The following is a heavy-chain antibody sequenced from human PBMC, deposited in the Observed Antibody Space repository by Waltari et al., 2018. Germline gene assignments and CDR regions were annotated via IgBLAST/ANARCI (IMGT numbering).Heavy chain of an antibody. CDR1: GGSISSSSSY. V-gene: IGHV4-39*01. CDR2: IYYSGST. CDR3: ARHSEIAAAGLDY. Sequence: QLQLQESGPGLVKPSETPSLTCPVSGGSISSSSSYWGWIRQPPGKGLEWIRSIYYSGSTYYNPSLKIRVTISVDTSKNQFSLKLSSVTAADTAVYYCARHSEIAAAGLDYWGQGTLVTVSS. D-gene: IGHD6-13*01. J-gene: IGHJ4*02.